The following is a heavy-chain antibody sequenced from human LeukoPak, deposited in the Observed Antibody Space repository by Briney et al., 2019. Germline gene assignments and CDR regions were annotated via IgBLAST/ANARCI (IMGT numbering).Heavy chain of an antibody. V-gene: IGHV3-21*01. CDR3: ARSYYYGSGSYYNFIAY. D-gene: IGHD3-10*01. CDR1: GFTFSSYS. Sequence: GGSLRLSCAASGFTFSSYSMNWVRQAPGKGLEWVSSISSSSSYIYYADSVKGRFTISRDNAKNSLYLQMNSLRAEDTAVYYCARSYYYGSGSYYNFIAYWGQGTLVTVSS. CDR2: ISSSSSYI. J-gene: IGHJ4*02.